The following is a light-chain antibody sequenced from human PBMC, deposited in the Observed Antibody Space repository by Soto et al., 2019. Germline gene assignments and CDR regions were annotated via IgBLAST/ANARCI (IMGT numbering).Light chain of an antibody. CDR1: SSDVGGYNY. Sequence: QSALTQPRSVSGSPGQSVTISCTGTSSDVGGYNYVSWYQQHPGKAPKLMIYDVSQRPSGVPDRFSGSKSGNTASLTISGLQAEDEADYYCCSYAGSHFLFGGGTK. V-gene: IGLV2-11*01. CDR3: CSYAGSHFL. J-gene: IGLJ2*01. CDR2: DVS.